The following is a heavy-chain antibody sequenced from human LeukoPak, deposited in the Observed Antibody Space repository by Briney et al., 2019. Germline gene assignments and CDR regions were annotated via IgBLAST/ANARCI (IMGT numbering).Heavy chain of an antibody. J-gene: IGHJ6*03. CDR3: ARADYGDYYYYYYYYMDV. Sequence: ASVKVSCKASGYTFTGYYMHWVRQAPGQGLERMGWINPNSGGTNYAQKFQGRVTMTRDTSISTAYMELSRLRSDDTAVYYCARADYGDYYYYYYYYMDVWGKGTTVTVSS. V-gene: IGHV1-2*02. CDR2: INPNSGGT. D-gene: IGHD4-17*01. CDR1: GYTFTGYY.